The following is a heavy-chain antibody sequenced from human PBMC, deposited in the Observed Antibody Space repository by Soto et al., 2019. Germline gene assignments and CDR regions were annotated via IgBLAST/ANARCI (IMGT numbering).Heavy chain of an antibody. CDR3: ARHVSGWNYYYGMDL. D-gene: IGHD6-19*01. CDR1: GGSISNNIYY. V-gene: IGHV4-39*01. Sequence: SETLSLTCTVSGGSISNNIYYWGWVRQPPGKGLEWIGTIYYSGNTYHNPSLKSRVTISVDTSKNQFSLKLSTVTAADTAVYYRARHVSGWNYYYGMDLWGQGTTVTVSS. J-gene: IGHJ6*02. CDR2: IYYSGNT.